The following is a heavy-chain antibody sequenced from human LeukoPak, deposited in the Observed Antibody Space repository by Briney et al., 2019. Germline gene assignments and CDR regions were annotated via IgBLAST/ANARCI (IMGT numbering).Heavy chain of an antibody. V-gene: IGHV3-23*01. CDR3: AKDQGHVLRYFDWFGNYYMDV. J-gene: IGHJ6*03. CDR2: SSGGGGST. D-gene: IGHD3-9*01. CDR1: GFTFSSYA. Sequence: PGGSLRLSCAASGFTFSSYAMSWVRQAPRKGLEWVSASSGGGGSTYYADSVKGRFTISTDNSKNTLYLQMNSLRAEDTAVYYCAKDQGHVLRYFDWFGNYYMDVWGKGTTVTVSS.